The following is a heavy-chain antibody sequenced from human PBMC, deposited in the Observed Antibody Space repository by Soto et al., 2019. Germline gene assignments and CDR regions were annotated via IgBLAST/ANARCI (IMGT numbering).Heavy chain of an antibody. Sequence: QVQLVQSGAEVKKPGSSVKVSCKASGGTFSRYSITWVRQAPGHGLEWIGRIIPIFGIASYAQKFQGRVTSTAEESTTTADVELSSMRYDDTAVYYCAREDRDRETGLVPAAIDGMDVWGQGTTVTVSS. CDR1: GGTFSRYS. CDR3: AREDRDRETGLVPAAIDGMDV. V-gene: IGHV1-69*08. J-gene: IGHJ6*02. D-gene: IGHD2-2*01. CDR2: IIPIFGIA.